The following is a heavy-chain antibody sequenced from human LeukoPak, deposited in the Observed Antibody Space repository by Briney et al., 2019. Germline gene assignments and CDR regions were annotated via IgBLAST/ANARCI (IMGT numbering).Heavy chain of an antibody. V-gene: IGHV3-21*01. Sequence: PGGSLRLSCAASGFSLSSYRMNWVRQAPGKGLEWVSSISTTSGSIYYADSVKGRFTISRDNAKNSLYLQMNSPRAEDTANSFCARGWAPPGIGRYYFDHWGQGTLVTVSS. J-gene: IGHJ4*02. D-gene: IGHD6-13*01. CDR1: GFSLSSYR. CDR3: ARGWAPPGIGRYYFDH. CDR2: ISTTSGSI.